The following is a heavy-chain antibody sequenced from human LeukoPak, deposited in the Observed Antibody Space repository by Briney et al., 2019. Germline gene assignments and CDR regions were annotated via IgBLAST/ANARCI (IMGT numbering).Heavy chain of an antibody. V-gene: IGHV1-46*01. CDR3: ARGCSPPYYYYGMDV. CDR1: GDTFTSYY. Sequence: ASVKVSCKASGDTFTSYYMHWVRQAPGQGLEWMGIINPSGGSTSYAQKFQGRVTMTRDTSTSTVYMELSSLRSEDTAVYYCARGCSPPYYYYGMDVWGQGTTVTVSS. J-gene: IGHJ6*02. CDR2: INPSGGST. D-gene: IGHD2-21*01.